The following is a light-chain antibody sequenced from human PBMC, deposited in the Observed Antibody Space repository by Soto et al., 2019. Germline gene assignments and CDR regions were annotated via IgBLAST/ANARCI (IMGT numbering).Light chain of an antibody. Sequence: DIQMTQSPSSLSASVGDRVTITCRASQSISSYLNLYQQKPGKAPKLLIYAASSLQSGVPSRFSGSGSGTDFTLTISSLQPEDFATYYCQQSYSTPPDFGQGTRLEIK. CDR1: QSISSY. J-gene: IGKJ5*01. CDR3: QQSYSTPPD. V-gene: IGKV1-39*01. CDR2: AAS.